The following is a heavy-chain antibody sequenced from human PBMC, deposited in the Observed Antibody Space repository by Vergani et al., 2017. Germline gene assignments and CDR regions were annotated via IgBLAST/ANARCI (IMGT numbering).Heavy chain of an antibody. D-gene: IGHD2-2*01. J-gene: IGHJ3*02. Sequence: EVQLVESGGGLVKPGGSLRLSCAASGFTFSSYSMNWVRQAPGKGLEGVSSISSSSSYIYYADSVKGRFTISRDNAKNSLYLQMNSLRAEDTAVYYCARDPLSAAMSAFDIWGQGTMVTVSS. CDR1: GFTFSSYS. CDR3: ARDPLSAAMSAFDI. CDR2: ISSSSSYI. V-gene: IGHV3-21*01.